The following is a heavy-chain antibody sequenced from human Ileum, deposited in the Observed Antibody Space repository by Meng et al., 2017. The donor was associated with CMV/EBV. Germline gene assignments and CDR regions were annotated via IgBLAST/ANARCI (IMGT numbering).Heavy chain of an antibody. CDR1: GGSISGFH. CDR2: IYYNGNT. V-gene: IGHV4-59*01. CDR3: ARGVGPAF. D-gene: IGHD1-26*01. J-gene: IGHJ3*01. Sequence: ESLKISCTVSGGSISGFHWSWIRQPPGKGLEWIGNIYYNGNTNYNASLKSRVIISVDTSKNQFSLKLSPVTAADTAVYYCARGVGPAFWGLGTMVTVSS.